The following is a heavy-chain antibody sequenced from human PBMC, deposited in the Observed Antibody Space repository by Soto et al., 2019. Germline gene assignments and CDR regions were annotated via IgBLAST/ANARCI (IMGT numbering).Heavy chain of an antibody. CDR3: ARLTTIFGVVIDKYGMDV. J-gene: IGHJ6*02. V-gene: IGHV5-51*01. D-gene: IGHD3-3*01. Sequence: GESLKISGKGSRYSFTICSIVWVRQVPGKGREGRGIIYPGGSDTRYSTSFQGKVTISADKSINTAYLQWSSMKASDPAMYYCARLTTIFGVVIDKYGMDVWGQGTTVTVSS. CDR1: RYSFTICS. CDR2: IYPGGSDT.